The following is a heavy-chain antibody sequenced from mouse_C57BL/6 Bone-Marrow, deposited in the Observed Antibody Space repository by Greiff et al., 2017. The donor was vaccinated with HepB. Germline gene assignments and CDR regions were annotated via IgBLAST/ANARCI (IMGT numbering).Heavy chain of an antibody. CDR1: GFNIKNTY. Sequence: DVKLVESVAELVRPGASVKLSCTASGFNIKNTYMHWVKQRPEQGLEWIGRIDPANGNTKYAPKFQGKDTITEDTSSNTVYLQRCSLTSEDTAIYYCARAYVSLYFPMDYWGQGTSAPVSS. J-gene: IGHJ4*01. D-gene: IGHD2-12*01. V-gene: IGHV14-3*01. CDR3: ARAYVSLYFPMDY. CDR2: IDPANGNT.